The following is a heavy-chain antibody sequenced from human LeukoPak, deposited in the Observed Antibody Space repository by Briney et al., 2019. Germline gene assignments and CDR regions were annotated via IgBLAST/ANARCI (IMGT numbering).Heavy chain of an antibody. CDR1: GFTFSDHY. CDR3: ARAGRSGSYADY. CDR2: TRNKANSYTT. V-gene: IGHV3-72*01. D-gene: IGHD1-26*01. J-gene: IGHJ4*02. Sequence: GGSLRLSCAASGFTFSDHYMDWVRQAPGKGLEWVGRTRNKANSYTTEYAASAKGRFTISRDDSKNSLYLQMNSLKTEDTAVYYCARAGRSGSYADYWGQGTLVTVSS.